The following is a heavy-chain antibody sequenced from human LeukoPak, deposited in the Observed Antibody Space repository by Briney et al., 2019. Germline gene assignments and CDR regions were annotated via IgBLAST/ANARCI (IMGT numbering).Heavy chain of an antibody. CDR2: TYYRSKWYN. CDR1: GDSVSSNSAA. J-gene: IGHJ3*02. D-gene: IGHD1-26*01. CDR3: ARDVPDSALGAFDI. V-gene: IGHV6-1*01. Sequence: SQTLSLTCAISGDSVSSNSAAWNWIRQSPSRDLEWLGRTYYRSKWYNDYAVSVESRITINPDTSKNQFSLQLNSVTPEDTAVYYCARDVPDSALGAFDIWGQGTMVTVSS.